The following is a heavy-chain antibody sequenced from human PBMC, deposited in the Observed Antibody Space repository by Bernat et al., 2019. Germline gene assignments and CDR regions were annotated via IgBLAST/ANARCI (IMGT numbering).Heavy chain of an antibody. V-gene: IGHV1-18*01. J-gene: IGHJ4*02. CDR2: ISPYNGNT. Sequence: QVQLVQSGAEVKKPGASVKVSCKVSGYTFSSHGINWVRQAPGQGLEWMGWISPYNGNTNSAQKLQGRLTMTTDASTSTAYMELRSLRSDDTAVYYCARDDYFDYWGQGTLVTFSS. CDR1: GYTFSSHG. CDR3: ARDDYFDY.